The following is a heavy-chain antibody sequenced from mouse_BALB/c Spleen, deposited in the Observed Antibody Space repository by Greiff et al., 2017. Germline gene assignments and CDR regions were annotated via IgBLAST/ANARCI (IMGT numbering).Heavy chain of an antibody. CDR3: ARGAYYRIPFAY. V-gene: IGHV5-9-4*01. Sequence: EVMLVESGGGLVKPGGSLKLSCAASGFTFSSYAMSWVRQSPEKRLEWVAEISSGGSYTYYPDTVTGRFTISRDNAKNTLYLEMSSLRSEDTAMYYCARGAYYRIPFAYWGQGTLVTVSA. D-gene: IGHD2-14*01. J-gene: IGHJ3*01. CDR1: GFTFSSYA. CDR2: ISSGGSYT.